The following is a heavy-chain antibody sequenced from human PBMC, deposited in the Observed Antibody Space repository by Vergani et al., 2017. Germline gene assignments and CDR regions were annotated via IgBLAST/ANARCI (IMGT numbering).Heavy chain of an antibody. J-gene: IGHJ4*02. D-gene: IGHD5-24*01. CDR3: ARGGQRWLQLIGD. CDR1: GFTFSSYW. V-gene: IGHV3-7*01. CDR2: IKQDGSEK. Sequence: VQLVESGGGLVQPGGSLRLSCAASGFTFSSYWMSWVRQAPGKGLEWVANIKQDGSEKYYVDSVKGRFTISRDNAKNSLYLQMNSLRAEDTAVYYCARGGQRWLQLIGDWGQGTLVTVSS.